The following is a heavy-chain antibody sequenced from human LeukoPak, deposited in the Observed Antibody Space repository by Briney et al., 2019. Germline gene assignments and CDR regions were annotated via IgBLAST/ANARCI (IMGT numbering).Heavy chain of an antibody. CDR3: ARGYGWFDP. D-gene: IGHD3-10*01. CDR1: GASPY. V-gene: IGHV4-4*09. J-gene: IGHJ5*02. Sequence: SETLSLTCTVSGASPYWTWIRQPLGKGLEWIGYIYSTTGTTNSNPSLKSRVTMSLDTSKKHLSLKLSAVTAADTAVYYCARGYGWFDPWGQGILVIVSS. CDR2: IYSTTGTT.